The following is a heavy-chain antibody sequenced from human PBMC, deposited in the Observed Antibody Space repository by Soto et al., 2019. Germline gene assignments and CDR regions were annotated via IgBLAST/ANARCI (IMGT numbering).Heavy chain of an antibody. CDR2: INACGGST. D-gene: IGHD4-4*01. Sequence: ASVKVSCKASGYTFTSYGISWVRQAPGQGLEWMGLINACGGSTSYAQKFQGRVTMTTDTSTSTVYMELSSLRSEDTAVYYCARDYLLHDYSNYGFDYWGQGTLVTVSS. CDR1: GYTFTSYG. CDR3: ARDYLLHDYSNYGFDY. J-gene: IGHJ4*02. V-gene: IGHV1-46*03.